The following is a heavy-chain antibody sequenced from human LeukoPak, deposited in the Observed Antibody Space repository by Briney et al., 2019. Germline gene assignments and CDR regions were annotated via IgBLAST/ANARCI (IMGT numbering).Heavy chain of an antibody. V-gene: IGHV3-48*01. CDR1: VFTFSSYS. D-gene: IGHD3-22*01. CDR3: ARVLHKRNYDSSDYYGS. J-gene: IGHJ5*02. Sequence: GGSLRLSCAASVFTFSSYSMNWVRQAPGKGLEWISYISSSSSTIYYADSVKGRFTISRDNAKNSLYLQLNSLRAEDTAVYYCARVLHKRNYDSSDYYGSWGQGTLVTVSS. CDR2: ISSSSSTI.